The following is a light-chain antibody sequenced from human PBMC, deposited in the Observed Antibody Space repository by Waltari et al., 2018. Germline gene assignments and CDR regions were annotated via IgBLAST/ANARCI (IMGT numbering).Light chain of an antibody. V-gene: IGKV3-11*01. Sequence: EIVLTQSPATLSLSPGERATLSCRASQSVSSYLAWYQQKPGQAPRLLIYDASNRATGIPARFSGSGSGTDFTLTISSREPEDCAVYYCQQRSNWPPLTFGGGTKVEIK. CDR1: QSVSSY. J-gene: IGKJ4*01. CDR3: QQRSNWPPLT. CDR2: DAS.